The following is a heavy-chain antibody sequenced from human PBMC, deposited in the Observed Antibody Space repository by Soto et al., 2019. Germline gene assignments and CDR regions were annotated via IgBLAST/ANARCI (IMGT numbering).Heavy chain of an antibody. V-gene: IGHV3-74*01. CDR1: GFIFTNFW. CDR2: IDTSGSST. J-gene: IGHJ4*02. D-gene: IGHD6-13*01. Sequence: PGGSLRLSCEASGFIFTNFWMHWVRQVPGKGLVWVSRIDTSGSSTSYADSVKGRFTTSRDNAENTVSLQMNSLRAEDTGVYYCAKDSWYFDLWSQGSLVTVSS. CDR3: AKDSWYFDL.